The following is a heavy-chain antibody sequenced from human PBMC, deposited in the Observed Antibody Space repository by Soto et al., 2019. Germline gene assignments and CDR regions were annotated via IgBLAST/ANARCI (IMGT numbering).Heavy chain of an antibody. J-gene: IGHJ3*01. CDR1: GFTFSYYW. Sequence: EVQLLESGGGLVQPGESLRLSCAASGFTFSYYWMHWVRQAPGMGLVWVSRIHSDGSSTTYADSVKGRFTISRDNARNTLYLQMNSRRAEDTAVYYCARGDRGAFDLWGQGTVVTVSS. D-gene: IGHD1-26*01. CDR2: IHSDGSST. V-gene: IGHV3-74*01. CDR3: ARGDRGAFDL.